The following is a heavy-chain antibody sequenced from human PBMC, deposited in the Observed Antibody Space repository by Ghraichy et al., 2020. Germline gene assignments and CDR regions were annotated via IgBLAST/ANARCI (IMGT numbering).Heavy chain of an antibody. D-gene: IGHD3-22*01. V-gene: IGHV4-34*01. J-gene: IGHJ4*02. CDR1: GGSFSGYY. CDR3: ARDSLKYYYDSSGYYFYFDY. CDR2: INHSGST. Sequence: SQTLSLTCAVYGGSFSGYYWSWIRQPPGKGLEWIGEINHSGSTNYNPSLKSRVTISVDTSKNQFSLKLSSVTAADTAVYYCARDSLKYYYDSSGYYFYFDYWGQGTLVTVSS.